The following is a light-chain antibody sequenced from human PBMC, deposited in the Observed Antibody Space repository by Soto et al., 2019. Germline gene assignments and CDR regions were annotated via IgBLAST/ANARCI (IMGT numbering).Light chain of an antibody. Sequence: QPVLTQSPSASASLGASVKLTCILSRGHYNNALAWLQQQPEKGPRFLMRLNSDGSHSKGDGIPDRFSGSSSGAERYLTISSRLSEDEADYYCQTWATGIRVFGGGTKLTVL. V-gene: IGLV4-69*01. CDR3: QTWATGIRV. CDR1: RGHYNNA. CDR2: LNSDGSH. J-gene: IGLJ3*02.